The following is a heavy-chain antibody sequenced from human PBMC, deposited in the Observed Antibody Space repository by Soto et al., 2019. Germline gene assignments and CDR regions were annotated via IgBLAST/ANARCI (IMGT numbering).Heavy chain of an antibody. CDR3: ARQGITMIVAPGGMDV. J-gene: IGHJ6*02. CDR1: GGSISSSSYY. V-gene: IGHV4-39*01. D-gene: IGHD3-22*01. CDR2: IYYSGST. Sequence: SETLSLTCTVSGGSISSSSYYWGWIRQPPGKGLEWIGSIYYSGSTYYNPSLKSRVTISVDTSKNQFSLKLSSVTAADTAVYYCARQGITMIVAPGGMDVWGQGTTVTVSS.